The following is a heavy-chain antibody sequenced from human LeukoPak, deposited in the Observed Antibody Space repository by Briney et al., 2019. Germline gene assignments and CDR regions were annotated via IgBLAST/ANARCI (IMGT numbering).Heavy chain of an antibody. D-gene: IGHD3-10*01. Sequence: GGSLRLSCAASGFTFKDYVMHWVRQAPGKGLEWVSGISWNSETIRYADSVKGRFIISRDNAKNSLYLQMNSLRAEDMAFYYCAKDIGGSGSEYFDYWGQGTLVTVSS. J-gene: IGHJ4*02. CDR1: GFTFKDYV. CDR2: ISWNSETI. CDR3: AKDIGGSGSEYFDY. V-gene: IGHV3-9*03.